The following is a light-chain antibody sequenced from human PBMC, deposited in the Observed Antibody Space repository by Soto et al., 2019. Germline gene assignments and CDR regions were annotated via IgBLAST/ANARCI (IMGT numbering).Light chain of an antibody. J-gene: IGLJ1*01. CDR1: SSNIGAGYD. CDR2: GST. V-gene: IGLV1-40*01. Sequence: QSVVTQPPSVSGAPGERGTISCTGGSSNIGAGYDVNWYQQFPGTVPRLLIYGSTNRPSGVPDRFSGSKSGTSASLAITGLQAEDEAHYHCQSYDTSLSGARVFGTGTKVTVL. CDR3: QSYDTSLSGARV.